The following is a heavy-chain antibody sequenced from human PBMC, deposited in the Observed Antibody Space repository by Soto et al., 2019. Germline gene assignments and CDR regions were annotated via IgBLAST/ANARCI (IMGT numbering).Heavy chain of an antibody. D-gene: IGHD6-6*01. V-gene: IGHV3-7*01. Sequence: GGSLRLSCAASGFTFSSYWMSWVRQAPGKGLEWVANIKQDGSEKYYVDSVKGRFTISRDNAKNSLYLQMNSLRAEDTAVYYCAKAARLSYYYYHYMDVWGKGTTVTVSS. CDR3: AKAARLSYYYYHYMDV. CDR1: GFTFSSYW. CDR2: IKQDGSEK. J-gene: IGHJ6*03.